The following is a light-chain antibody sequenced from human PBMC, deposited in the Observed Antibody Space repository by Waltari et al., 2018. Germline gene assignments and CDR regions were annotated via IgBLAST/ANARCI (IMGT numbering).Light chain of an antibody. CDR1: QNVDSS. Sequence: ETVMTQSPATLSVSPGETATLSCRASQNVDSSLAWYQQRPVQPPRLLLSAASTRASGVPDRFSGSGSGTEFTLTISSLQSEDSAVYYCQQYNNWPPLTFGGGTKVELK. CDR2: AAS. CDR3: QQYNNWPPLT. V-gene: IGKV3-15*01. J-gene: IGKJ4*01.